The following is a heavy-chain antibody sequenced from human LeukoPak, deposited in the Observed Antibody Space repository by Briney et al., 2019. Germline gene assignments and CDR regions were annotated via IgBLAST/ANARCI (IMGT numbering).Heavy chain of an antibody. J-gene: IGHJ3*02. CDR2: ISGSGGST. D-gene: IGHD2-2*01. CDR3: AKGYCSTTSCYAARYAFAI. Sequence: TGGSLRLSCAASGFTFSSYAMSWVRQAPGKRLEWVSAISGSGGSTYYADSVKGRFTISRDNSKNTLYLQMNSLRAEDTAVYYCAKGYCSTTSCYAARYAFAIWGQGTMVTVSS. V-gene: IGHV3-23*01. CDR1: GFTFSSYA.